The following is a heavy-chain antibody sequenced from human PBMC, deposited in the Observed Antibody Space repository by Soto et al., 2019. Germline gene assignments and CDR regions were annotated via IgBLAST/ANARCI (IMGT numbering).Heavy chain of an antibody. Sequence: QVQLQESGPGLVKPSETLSLTCTVSGGSISSYYWSWIRQPPGKGLEWIGYIYYSGSTNYNPSLKSRVTISVDTSKNQFSLKLSSVTAADTAVYYCARRGFGELLYLFDYWGQGTLVTVSS. CDR2: IYYSGST. D-gene: IGHD3-10*01. CDR1: GGSISSYY. J-gene: IGHJ4*02. V-gene: IGHV4-59*01. CDR3: ARRGFGELLYLFDY.